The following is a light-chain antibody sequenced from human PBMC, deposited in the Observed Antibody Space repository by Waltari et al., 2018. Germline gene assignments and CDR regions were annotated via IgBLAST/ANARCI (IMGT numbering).Light chain of an antibody. J-gene: IGKJ2*01. V-gene: IGKV4-1*01. CDR1: QSVLYSSNNKND. CDR2: CAA. CDR3: QQYYSIPYT. Sequence: DIVMTQSPDSLAVALGERATINCKSSQSVLYSSNNKNDLAWNQQKPGQPPKLLISCAATRESGVPDRFSGSGSGTDFTLTISSLQAEDVAVYYCQQYYSIPYTFGQGTKLEIK.